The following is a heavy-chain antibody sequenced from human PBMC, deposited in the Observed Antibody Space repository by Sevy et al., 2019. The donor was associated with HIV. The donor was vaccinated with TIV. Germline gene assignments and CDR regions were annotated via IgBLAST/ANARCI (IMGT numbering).Heavy chain of an antibody. V-gene: IGHV3-30*01. CDR3: ARLVSSGGDCYYLDS. D-gene: IGHD2-21*02. CDR2: ISHDERYK. CDR1: GFSFSDYD. Sequence: GGSLRLSCAASGFSFSDYDMHWVRQAPGKGLDWVAVISHDERYKNYAESVKVRFTISRDNFKNTLFLQMDSLRPEDTAVYFCARLVSSGGDCYYLDSWGQRALVTVSS. J-gene: IGHJ4*02.